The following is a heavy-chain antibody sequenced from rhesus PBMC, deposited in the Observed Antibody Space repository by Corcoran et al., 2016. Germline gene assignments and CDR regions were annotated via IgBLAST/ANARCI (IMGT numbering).Heavy chain of an antibody. CDR3: ARGFYGLDS. CDR1: GYSISSGYY. J-gene: IGHJ6*01. Sequence: QVQLQESGPGLVKPSETLSLTCAVSGYSISSGYYWSWIRQPPGKGLGWIGYITYSGSTSYNPSLKSRGTISRDTSKNQFSRKLSSVTAADTAVYYCARGFYGLDSWGQGVVVTVSS. V-gene: IGHV4-122*02. CDR2: ITYSGST.